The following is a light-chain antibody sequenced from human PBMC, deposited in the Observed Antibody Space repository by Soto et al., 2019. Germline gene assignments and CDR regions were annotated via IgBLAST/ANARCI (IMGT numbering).Light chain of an antibody. CDR1: QSVSSY. CDR3: QQASKLAWT. J-gene: IGKJ1*01. CDR2: DVS. Sequence: EIVLTQSPATLSLSPGERATLSCRASQSVSSYLAWYQQKPGQAPRLLIYDVSNRATGIPARFSGSGSGTGFAPPNPPLGPGNFSVYFLQQASKLAWTFGQGTKVEIK. V-gene: IGKV3-11*01.